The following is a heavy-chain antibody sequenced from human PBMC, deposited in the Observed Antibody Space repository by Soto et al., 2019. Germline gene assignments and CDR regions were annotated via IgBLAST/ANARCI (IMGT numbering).Heavy chain of an antibody. Sequence: SGPTLVNPTQTLTLTCTFSGFSLSTSGVGVGWIRQPPGKALEWLALIYWDDDKRYSPPLKSRLTITKDTSKNQVVLTMTNMDPVDTATYYCAHRLWGGQQLVVFDYWGQGTLVTVSS. CDR3: AHRLWGGQQLVVFDY. J-gene: IGHJ4*02. CDR1: GFSLSTSGVG. CDR2: IYWDDDK. D-gene: IGHD6-13*01. V-gene: IGHV2-5*02.